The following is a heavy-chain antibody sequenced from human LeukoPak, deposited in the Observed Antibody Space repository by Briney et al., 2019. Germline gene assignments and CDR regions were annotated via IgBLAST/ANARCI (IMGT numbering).Heavy chain of an antibody. D-gene: IGHD4-17*01. CDR3: TRGLADYGDYSF. V-gene: IGHV3-21*01. Sequence: PGGSLRLSCEASGFPLNKYKMDWVRQAPGKGLQWVSSINIWNTSTYYADSVKGRFTISRDDAKNSLYLQMNSLTAEDTAVYYCTRGLADYGDYSFWGQGTLVAVSS. J-gene: IGHJ1*01. CDR1: GFPLNKYK. CDR2: INIWNTST.